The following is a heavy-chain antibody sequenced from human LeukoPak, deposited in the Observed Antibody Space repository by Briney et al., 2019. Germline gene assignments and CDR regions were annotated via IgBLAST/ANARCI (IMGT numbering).Heavy chain of an antibody. Sequence: PGGSLRLSCAASGFTFSSYGMHWVRQAPGKGLEWVAFIRYDGSNKYYADSVKGRFTISRDNSKNTLYLQMNSLRAEDTAVYYCTRDRGVVRGVIRGPDYWGQGTLVTVSS. D-gene: IGHD3-10*01. J-gene: IGHJ4*02. CDR1: GFTFSSYG. CDR3: TRDRGVVRGVIRGPDY. CDR2: IRYDGSNK. V-gene: IGHV3-30*02.